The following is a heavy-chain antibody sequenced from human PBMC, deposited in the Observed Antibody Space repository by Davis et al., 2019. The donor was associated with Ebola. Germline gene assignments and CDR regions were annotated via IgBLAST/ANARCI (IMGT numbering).Heavy chain of an antibody. D-gene: IGHD6-6*01. CDR2: IYYSGST. CDR3: ARARARPYYYYGMDV. V-gene: IGHV4-39*07. Sequence: MPSETLSLTCTVSGGSISSSSYYWGWIRQPPGKGLEWIGSIYYSGSTYYNPSLKSRVTISVDKSKNQFSLKLSSVTAADTAVYYCARARARPYYYYGMDVWGKGTTVTVSS. CDR1: GGSISSSSYY. J-gene: IGHJ6*04.